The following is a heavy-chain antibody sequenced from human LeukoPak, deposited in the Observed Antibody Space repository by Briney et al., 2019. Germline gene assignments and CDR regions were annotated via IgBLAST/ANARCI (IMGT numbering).Heavy chain of an antibody. CDR2: ISPSGDIK. CDR3: AKDDAWLQYND. Sequence: PGETLRLSCGASGFTFSRHGMNWVRQAPGKGREGVSGISPSGDIKYYVDSVKGRFTVSRDNSKNTLYLQINSLRDEDTAVYYCAKDDAWLQYNDWGQGTLVTVSS. J-gene: IGHJ4*02. D-gene: IGHD5-24*01. V-gene: IGHV3-23*01. CDR1: GFTFSRHG.